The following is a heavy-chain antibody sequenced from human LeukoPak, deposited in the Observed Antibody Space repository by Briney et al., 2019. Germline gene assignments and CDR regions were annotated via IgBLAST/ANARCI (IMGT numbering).Heavy chain of an antibody. V-gene: IGHV3-30*07. D-gene: IGHD3-10*01. Sequence: TGKSLRLSCAASGFTFSNYAMHWVRQAPGKGLEWVSLISSGGTYEYYADSVKGRFTISRDNAKNSLYLQMNSLRAEDTAVYYCASGYGSGSYPDAFDIWGQGTMVTVSS. CDR3: ASGYGSGSYPDAFDI. CDR2: ISSGGTYE. J-gene: IGHJ3*02. CDR1: GFTFSNYA.